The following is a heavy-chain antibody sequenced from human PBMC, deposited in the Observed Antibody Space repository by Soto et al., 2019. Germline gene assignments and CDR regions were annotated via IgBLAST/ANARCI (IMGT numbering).Heavy chain of an antibody. V-gene: IGHV3-21*01. CDR3: ARDPGYCSSSSCYYYYGMDV. J-gene: IGHJ6*02. CDR2: ISSSSTYL. CDR1: GFTFSTYT. D-gene: IGHD2-2*01. Sequence: EVQLVESGGGLVKPGGSLRLSCAASGFTFSTYTMNWVRQAPGKGLEWVSSISSSSTYLYYADSVKGRFTISRDNAKNSLHLQKNSLRADDTAVYYCARDPGYCSSSSCYYYYGMDVWGQRTTVTVSS.